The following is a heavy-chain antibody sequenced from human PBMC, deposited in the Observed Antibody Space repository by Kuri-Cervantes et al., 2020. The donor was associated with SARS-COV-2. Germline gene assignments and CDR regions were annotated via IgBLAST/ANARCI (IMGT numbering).Heavy chain of an antibody. Sequence: SSVNVSCKASGGTFSSYAISWVRQAPGQGLEGMGRIIPIFGTANYAQKFQGRVTITADESTSTAYMELSRLSSEDTAVYYCASEEIVGVSGKNYYYYSMEVWGKGTTVTVSS. CDR1: GGTFSSYA. D-gene: IGHD3-22*01. V-gene: IGHV1-69*13. CDR3: ASEEIVGVSGKNYYYYSMEV. CDR2: IIPIFGTA. J-gene: IGHJ6*03.